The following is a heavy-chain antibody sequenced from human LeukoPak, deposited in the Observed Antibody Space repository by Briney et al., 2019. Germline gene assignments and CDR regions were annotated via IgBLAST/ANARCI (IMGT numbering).Heavy chain of an antibody. J-gene: IGHJ4*02. CDR3: ASGTSTYYELYF. CDR2: FFYSGST. CDR1: VGSISSSTYY. V-gene: IGHV4-39*01. Sequence: PSETLSLTCTVSVGSISSSTYYWGWIRQPPGKGLEWIGSFFYSGSTYYNPSLKSRLTMSVDTSNNQFSLKLMSVPAADTAVYYCASGTSTYYELYFWGQGTLVTVSS. D-gene: IGHD3-3*01.